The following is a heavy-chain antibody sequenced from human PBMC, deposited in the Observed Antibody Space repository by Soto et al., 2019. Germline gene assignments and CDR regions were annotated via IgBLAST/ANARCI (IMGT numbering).Heavy chain of an antibody. CDR2: IYYSGST. D-gene: IGHD3-9*01. V-gene: IGHV4-30-4*01. CDR3: ASTILRYFDWLLFDY. CDR1: GGSISSGDYY. J-gene: IGHJ4*02. Sequence: QVQLQESGPGLVKPSQTLSLTCTVSGGSISSGDYYWSWIRQPPGKGLEWIGYIYYSGSTYYNPSLKSRVTISVDTSKNQFSLKLSSVTAADTAVYYCASTILRYFDWLLFDYWGQGTLVTVSS.